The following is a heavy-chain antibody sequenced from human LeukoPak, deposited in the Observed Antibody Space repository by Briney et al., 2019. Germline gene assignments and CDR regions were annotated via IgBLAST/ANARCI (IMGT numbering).Heavy chain of an antibody. Sequence: ASVKVSCKASGGTFSRYAISWVRQAPGQGLEWMGRIIPIFGIANYAQKFQGRVTITADKSTSTAYMELSSLRSEDTAVYYCARDHCSSTSCHLPFDVWGQGTTVTVSS. J-gene: IGHJ6*02. CDR2: IIPIFGIA. D-gene: IGHD2-2*01. V-gene: IGHV1-69*04. CDR3: ARDHCSSTSCHLPFDV. CDR1: GGTFSRYA.